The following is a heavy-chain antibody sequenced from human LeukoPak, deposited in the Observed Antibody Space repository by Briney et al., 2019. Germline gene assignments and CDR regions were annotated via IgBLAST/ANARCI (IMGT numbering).Heavy chain of an antibody. Sequence: GGSLRLSCAASGSTFSSYWMSWVRQAPGKGLEWVANIKQDGSEKYYVDSVKGRFTISRDNAKNSLYLQMNSLRVEDTAVYYCARTVRGRYYDSSGYPDHWGQGTLVTVSS. J-gene: IGHJ5*02. D-gene: IGHD3-22*01. V-gene: IGHV3-7*01. CDR2: IKQDGSEK. CDR1: GSTFSSYW. CDR3: ARTVRGRYYDSSGYPDH.